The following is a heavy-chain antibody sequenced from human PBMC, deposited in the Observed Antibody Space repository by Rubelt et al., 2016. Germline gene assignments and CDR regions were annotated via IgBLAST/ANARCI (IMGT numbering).Heavy chain of an antibody. Sequence: EVQLVESGGGLVQPGGSLRLSCAASGFTFSSYSMNWVRQAPGKGLEWVSYLSSSSSTIYYADSVNGSFTISRDNAKNSLYLQMNSLRDEDTAVYYCARDHHLGSSGSYSAFDIWGQGTMVTVSS. V-gene: IGHV3-48*02. CDR3: ARDHHLGSSGSYSAFDI. D-gene: IGHD1-26*01. J-gene: IGHJ3*02. CDR1: GFTFSSYS. CDR2: LSSSSSTI.